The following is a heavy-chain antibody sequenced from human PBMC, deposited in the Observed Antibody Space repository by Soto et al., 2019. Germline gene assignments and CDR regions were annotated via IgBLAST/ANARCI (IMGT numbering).Heavy chain of an antibody. J-gene: IGHJ5*02. CDR1: GGPISSYY. D-gene: IGHD2-8*01. V-gene: IGHV4-4*07. CDR2: FYTSGST. CDR3: AREGIWFKGGYCTDGVCYGNRFDT. Sequence: SETLSLTCTVSGGPISSYYWSWIRQAAGKGLEWIGHFYTSGSTNYNPSLKSRVTMSLDTSKNQFSLKLSSVTAADTGVYYCAREGIWFKGGYCTDGVCYGNRFDTWGQGTLVTVSS.